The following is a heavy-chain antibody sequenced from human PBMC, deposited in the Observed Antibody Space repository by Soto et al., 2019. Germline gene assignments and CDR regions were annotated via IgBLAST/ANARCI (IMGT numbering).Heavy chain of an antibody. V-gene: IGHV3-23*01. CDR3: ANNQDWNRPNPGAFDV. CDR2: ISRSGNQI. D-gene: IGHD1-1*01. CDR1: GFTFGDYG. Sequence: EVQLSQSGGGLVQRGGSLRLSCEGSGFTFGDYGINWVRQAPGKGLEWVSGISRSGNQIYYSDSVEGRFTVSRDNPKNTVFLQLNCLLAGHTAGYFGANNQDWNRPNPGAFDVWGQGTMVTVAS. J-gene: IGHJ3*01.